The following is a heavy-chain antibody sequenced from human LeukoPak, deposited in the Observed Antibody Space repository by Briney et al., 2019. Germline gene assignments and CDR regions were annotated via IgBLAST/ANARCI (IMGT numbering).Heavy chain of an antibody. CDR2: IYYSGST. D-gene: IGHD5/OR15-5a*01. Sequence: PSETLSLTCTVSGGSISSSSYYWGWIRQPPGKGLEWIGSIYYSGSTYYNPSLKSRVTISVDTSKNQFSLKLSSVTAADTAVYYCARHEVDIVSTTRCHSDCWGQGTLVTVSS. V-gene: IGHV4-39*01. J-gene: IGHJ4*02. CDR3: ARHEVDIVSTTRCHSDC. CDR1: GGSISSSSYY.